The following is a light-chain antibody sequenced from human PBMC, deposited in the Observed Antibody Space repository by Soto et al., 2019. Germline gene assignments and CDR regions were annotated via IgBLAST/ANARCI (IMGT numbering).Light chain of an antibody. V-gene: IGLV2-14*01. CDR1: SSDVGRYNY. J-gene: IGLJ2*01. CDR2: EVS. Sequence: QSALTQPASVSGSPGQSITIPFTGTSSDVGRYNYVSWFQQHPGKAPKLMIFEVSTRPSGVSNRFSGSKSGNTASLTISGLQIEDEADYYCCSYTSSTSAVFGGGTKVTVL. CDR3: CSYTSSTSAV.